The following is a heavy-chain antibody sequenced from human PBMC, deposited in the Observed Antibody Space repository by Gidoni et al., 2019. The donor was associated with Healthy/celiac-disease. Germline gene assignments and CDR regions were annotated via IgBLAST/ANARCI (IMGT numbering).Heavy chain of an antibody. V-gene: IGHV4-39*01. Sequence: QLQLQESGPGLVKPSETLSLTCTVSGGSISSSSYYWGWIRQPPGKGLEWIGSIYYSGSTYYNPSLKSRVTISVDTSKNQFSLKLSSVTAADTAVYYCARRVGEWELPKGKNAFDIWGQGTMVTVSS. CDR2: IYYSGST. CDR3: ARRVGEWELPKGKNAFDI. D-gene: IGHD1-26*01. CDR1: GGSISSSSYY. J-gene: IGHJ3*02.